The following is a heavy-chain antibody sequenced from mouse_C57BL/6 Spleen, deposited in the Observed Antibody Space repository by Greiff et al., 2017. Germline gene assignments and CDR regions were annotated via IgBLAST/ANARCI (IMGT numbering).Heavy chain of an antibody. CDR2: IYPGSGST. CDR1: GYTFTSYW. D-gene: IGHD2-2*01. CDR3: ASQHYGYDYFDY. J-gene: IGHJ2*01. Sequence: QVQLQQPGAELVKPGASVKMSCKASGYTFTSYWITWVKQRPGQGLEWIGDIYPGSGSTNYNEKFKSKATLTVDTSSSTAYMQLSSLTSEDSAVYYCASQHYGYDYFDYWGQGTTLTVSS. V-gene: IGHV1-55*01.